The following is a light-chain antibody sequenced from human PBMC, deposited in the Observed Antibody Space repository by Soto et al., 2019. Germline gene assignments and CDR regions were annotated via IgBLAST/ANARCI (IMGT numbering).Light chain of an antibody. CDR1: QSVSSSY. Sequence: EIVLTQSPGTLSLSPGERATLSCRASQSVSSSYLAWYQQKPGQAPRLLIYGASSRATGIPDRFSGSGSGTDFTLTISRLEPEDFAVYYCQQCAGSPVTFGQGTKLEIK. CDR3: QQCAGSPVT. J-gene: IGKJ2*01. CDR2: GAS. V-gene: IGKV3-20*01.